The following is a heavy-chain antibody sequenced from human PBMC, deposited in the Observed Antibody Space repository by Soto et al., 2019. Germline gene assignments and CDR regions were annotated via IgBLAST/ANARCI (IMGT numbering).Heavy chain of an antibody. J-gene: IGHJ5*02. CDR1: GGSISSGGYY. Sequence: SETLSLTCTVSGGSISSGGYYWSWIRQHPGKGLEWIGYIYYSGSTYYNPSLKSRVTISVDTSKNQFSLKLSSVTAADTAVYYCARGVAPMVYAIRGAWFDPWGQGTLVTV. V-gene: IGHV4-31*03. CDR2: IYYSGST. CDR3: ARGVAPMVYAIRGAWFDP. D-gene: IGHD2-8*01.